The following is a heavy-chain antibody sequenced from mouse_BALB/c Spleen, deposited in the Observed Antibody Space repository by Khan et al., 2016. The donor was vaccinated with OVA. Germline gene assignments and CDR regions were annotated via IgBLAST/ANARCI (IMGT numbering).Heavy chain of an antibody. Sequence: QVQLQQSGAELARPGASVKMSCKASGYTFTSYTMHWVKQRPGQGLEWIGYISPSSGYTNYNQKFKDKATLTADKSSSTAYMQLSSLTSEGSAVYYCAREGSYNRSDSWFAYWGQGTLVTVSA. V-gene: IGHV1-4*01. J-gene: IGHJ3*01. CDR3: AREGSYNRSDSWFAY. CDR2: ISPSSGYT. CDR1: GYTFTSYT. D-gene: IGHD2-14*01.